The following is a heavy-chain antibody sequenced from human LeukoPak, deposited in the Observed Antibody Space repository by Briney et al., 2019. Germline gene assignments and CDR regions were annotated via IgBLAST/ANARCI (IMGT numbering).Heavy chain of an antibody. CDR3: TRHWITMVRGESGMDV. CDR2: IKSKTDGGTT. Sequence: GGSLRLSCAASGFTFSNAWMSWVRQAPGKGLEWVGRIKSKTDGGTTDYAAPVKGRFTISRDDSKNTAYLQMNSLKTEDTAVYYCTRHWITMVRGESGMDVWGQGTTVTVSS. D-gene: IGHD3-10*01. J-gene: IGHJ6*02. V-gene: IGHV3-15*01. CDR1: GFTFSNAW.